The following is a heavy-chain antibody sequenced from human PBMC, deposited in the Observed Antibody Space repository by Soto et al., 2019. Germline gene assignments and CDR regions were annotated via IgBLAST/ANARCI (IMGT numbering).Heavy chain of an antibody. CDR2: IIPILGIA. J-gene: IGHJ3*02. CDR1: GGTFSSYT. Sequence: AAVKVSCKACGGTFSSYTISWVRQAPGQGLEWMGRIIPILGIANYAQKFQGRVTITADKSTSTAYMELSSLRSEDTAVYYCARAYGEDAYDIWGQGTMVTVSS. D-gene: IGHD3-16*01. CDR3: ARAYGEDAYDI. V-gene: IGHV1-69*02.